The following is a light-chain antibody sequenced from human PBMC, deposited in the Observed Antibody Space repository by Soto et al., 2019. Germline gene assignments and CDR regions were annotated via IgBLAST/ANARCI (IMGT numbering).Light chain of an antibody. J-gene: IGKJ1*01. Sequence: EIVLTQSPGTLSLSPGERATLSCRASQSVSSSSLAWYQQIPGQAPRLLIYGASSRATGIPDRFSGSGSGTDFTLTISRLEPADFAVYYCQQYGTSPHTFGQGTKVEFK. CDR1: QSVSSSS. CDR2: GAS. CDR3: QQYGTSPHT. V-gene: IGKV3-20*01.